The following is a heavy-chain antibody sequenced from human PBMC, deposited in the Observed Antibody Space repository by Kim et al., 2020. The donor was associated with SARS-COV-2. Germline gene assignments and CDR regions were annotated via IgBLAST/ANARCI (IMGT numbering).Heavy chain of an antibody. CDR2: IYPGDSDT. J-gene: IGHJ2*01. V-gene: IGHV5-51*01. Sequence: GESLKISCKGSGYSFTSYWIGWVRQMPGKGLEWMGIIYPGDSDTRYSPSFQGQVTISADKSISTAYLQWSSLKASDTAMYYCATGVVEALRDWYFDLWGRGTLVTVSS. CDR3: ATGVVEALRDWYFDL. CDR1: GYSFTSYW. D-gene: IGHD1-1*01.